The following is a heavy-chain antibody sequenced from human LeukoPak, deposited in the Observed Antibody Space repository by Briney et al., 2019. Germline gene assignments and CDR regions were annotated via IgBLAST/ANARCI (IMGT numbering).Heavy chain of an antibody. CDR3: ARRKSKGYKDDAFDI. J-gene: IGHJ3*02. V-gene: IGHV3-7*01. D-gene: IGHD3-10*01. Sequence: SGGSLRLSCAASGFTFSSYWMSWVRQAPGKGLEWVANTKGDGSEKYYVDSVKGRFTISRDNARNSLYLQMNSLRAEDTAVYYCARRKSKGYKDDAFDIWGQGTMVTVST. CDR2: TKGDGSEK. CDR1: GFTFSSYW.